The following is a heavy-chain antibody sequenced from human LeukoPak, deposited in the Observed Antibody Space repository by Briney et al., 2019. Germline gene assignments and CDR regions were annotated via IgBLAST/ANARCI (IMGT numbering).Heavy chain of an antibody. D-gene: IGHD4-17*01. Sequence: SETLSLTCTVSGGSISGYYWNWIRQPAGKGLEWIGRIYTSGSTNYNPSLKSRVTMSVDTSKNQFSLKLSSVTAADTAVYYCARDRALWYDYGILDYWGQGTLVTVSS. J-gene: IGHJ4*02. CDR3: ARDRALWYDYGILDY. CDR1: GGSISGYY. V-gene: IGHV4-4*07. CDR2: IYTSGST.